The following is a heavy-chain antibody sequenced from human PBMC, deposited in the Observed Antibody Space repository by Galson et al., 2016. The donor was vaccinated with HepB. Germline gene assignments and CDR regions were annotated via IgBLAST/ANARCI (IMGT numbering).Heavy chain of an antibody. V-gene: IGHV1-46*02. D-gene: IGHD3-16*01. CDR1: GFAFNDFY. CDR3: ARDRGGGEEEYDDSQGDRNYDYHGMDV. Sequence: SVKVSCKAVGFAFNDFYMHWVRQVPGQGLEWMGIINPSTGVTTCAQTFEGRLTMSRDSSTSTFDMELTSLRSEDTAVYYCARDRGGGEEEYDDSQGDRNYDYHGMDVWGPGTTVAVTS. CDR2: INPSTGVT. J-gene: IGHJ6*02.